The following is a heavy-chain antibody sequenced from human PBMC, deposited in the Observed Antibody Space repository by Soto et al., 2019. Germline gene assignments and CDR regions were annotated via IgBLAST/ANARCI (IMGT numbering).Heavy chain of an antibody. CDR2: IYHRGRT. CDR3: ASVHEYGDYVH. CDR1: GGAVSSGGHY. Sequence: QVHLQESGPGLVKPSQTLSLTCTVSGGAVSSGGHYWSWIRQLPGKGLEWIGYIYHRGRTDYNPSLKSRATISEDTSKNQFSLTVRSVTAADTAIYFCASVHEYGDYVHWGQGILVTVSS. D-gene: IGHD4-17*01. J-gene: IGHJ4*02. V-gene: IGHV4-31*03.